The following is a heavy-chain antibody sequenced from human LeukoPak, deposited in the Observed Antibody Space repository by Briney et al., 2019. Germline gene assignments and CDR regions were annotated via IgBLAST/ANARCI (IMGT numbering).Heavy chain of an antibody. J-gene: IGHJ4*02. V-gene: IGHV3-7*02. D-gene: IGHD3-16*02. CDR1: GFTFTNYW. CDR2: IKQDGTEK. CDR3: ARGGGYPDY. Sequence: GGSLRLSCAASGFTFTNYWMTWVRQAPGKGLEWVANIKQDGTEKYYVDSVKGRFTISRDNAKNTLYLQMNSLRAEDTAVYYCARGGGYPDYWGQGTLVTVSS.